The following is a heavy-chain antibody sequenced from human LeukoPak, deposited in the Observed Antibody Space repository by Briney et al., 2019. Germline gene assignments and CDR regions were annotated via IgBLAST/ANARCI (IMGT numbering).Heavy chain of an antibody. D-gene: IGHD5-12*01. CDR2: IRYDGSNK. Sequence: GGSLRLSCAASGFTFSSHGMHWVRQAPGKGLEWVAFIRYDGSNKYYADSVKGRFTISRDNSKNTLYLQMNSLRAEDTAVYYCAKEGGYEYYYYYYGMDVWGQGTTVTVSS. CDR1: GFTFSSHG. J-gene: IGHJ6*02. V-gene: IGHV3-30*02. CDR3: AKEGGYEYYYYYYGMDV.